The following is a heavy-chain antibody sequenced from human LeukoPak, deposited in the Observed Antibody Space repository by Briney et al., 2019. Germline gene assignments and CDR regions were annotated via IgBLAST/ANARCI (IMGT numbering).Heavy chain of an antibody. V-gene: IGHV4-39*07. CDR1: GFTFSSYS. D-gene: IGHD6-13*01. Sequence: GSLTLSCVASGFTFSSYSMNWIRQPPGKGLEWIGSIYYSGSTYYNPSLKSRVTISVDTSKNQFSLKLSSVTAADTAVYYCARSYDSAALDYWGQGTLVTVSS. J-gene: IGHJ4*02. CDR3: ARSYDSAALDY. CDR2: IYYSGST.